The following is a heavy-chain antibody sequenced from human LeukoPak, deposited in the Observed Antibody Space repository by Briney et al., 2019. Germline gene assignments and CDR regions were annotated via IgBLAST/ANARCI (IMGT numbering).Heavy chain of an antibody. CDR1: GVSTANTFYY. V-gene: IGHV4-61*02. J-gene: IGHJ4*02. CDR3: ARRQDGHDY. CDR2: IYTTGST. Sequence: SETLSLTCTVSGVSTANTFYYWNWLRQPAGKGLEWIGRIYTTGSTDYNPSLKRRVTISLDTARNQFSLKLSSVTAADTAVYYCARRQDGHDYWGQGTLVTVSS.